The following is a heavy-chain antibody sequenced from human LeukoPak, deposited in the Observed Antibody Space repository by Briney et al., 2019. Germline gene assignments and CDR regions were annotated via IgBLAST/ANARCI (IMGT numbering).Heavy chain of an antibody. J-gene: IGHJ3*02. CDR3: ARRYYDTTGYAFDI. D-gene: IGHD3-22*01. V-gene: IGHV3-21*01. CDR1: GFTFSSYG. CDR2: VGRDGSI. Sequence: GRSLRLSCAASGFTFSSYGMHWVRQAPGKGLEWISCVGRDGSIHYADSVKGRITISRDNAKNSLFLQMNSLRAEDTAIYYCARRYYDTTGYAFDIWGQGTMVTVSS.